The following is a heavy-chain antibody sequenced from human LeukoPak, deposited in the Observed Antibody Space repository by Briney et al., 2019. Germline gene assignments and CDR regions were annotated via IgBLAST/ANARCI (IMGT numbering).Heavy chain of an antibody. CDR2: ISSSGSTI. V-gene: IGHV3-48*04. Sequence: GGSLRLSCAASGFTFSSYSMNWVRQAPGKGLEWVSYISSSGSTIYYADSVKGRFTISRDNAKNSLYLQMNSLRAEDTAVYYCARDFEGQQLGYYYYGMDVWGQGTTVTVSS. J-gene: IGHJ6*02. CDR3: ARDFEGQQLGYYYYGMDV. CDR1: GFTFSSYS. D-gene: IGHD6-13*01.